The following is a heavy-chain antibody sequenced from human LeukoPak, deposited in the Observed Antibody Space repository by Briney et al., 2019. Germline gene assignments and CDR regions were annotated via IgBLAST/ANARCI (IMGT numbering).Heavy chain of an antibody. V-gene: IGHV3-74*01. CDR2: INSDGSST. CDR3: ARVGNGDFTWSNP. Sequence: GGSLRLSCVASGFTFTSYWMHWVRQAPGKGLVWVSRINSDGSSTNYADSVKGRFTISRDNAKNTLYLQMNSLGAEDTAVYYCARVGNGDFTWSNPWGQGTLVSVSS. D-gene: IGHD2-21*01. CDR1: GFTFTSYW. J-gene: IGHJ5*02.